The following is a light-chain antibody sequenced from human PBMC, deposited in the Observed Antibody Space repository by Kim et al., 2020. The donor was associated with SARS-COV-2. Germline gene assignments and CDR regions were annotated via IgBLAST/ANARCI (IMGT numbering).Light chain of an antibody. J-gene: IGLJ3*02. Sequence: ALGQTGRITCQGDSLRRFYASWYQQKPGQAPVLVIYGKTNRPSGIPDRFSGSSSGNTASLTITGAQAEDEADYYCNSRDSTDNHWVFGGGTQLTVL. CDR1: SLRRFY. V-gene: IGLV3-19*01. CDR2: GKT. CDR3: NSRDSTDNHWV.